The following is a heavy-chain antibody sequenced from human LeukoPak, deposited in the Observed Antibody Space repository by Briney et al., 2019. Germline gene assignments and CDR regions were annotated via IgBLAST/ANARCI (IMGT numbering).Heavy chain of an antibody. CDR3: GSSNSDLAFIVLTWFDP. D-gene: IGHD2-8*02. CDR1: GGTFSSYA. Sequence: ASLKLSCKASGGTFSSYAISWVRQAPGQGLEWMGGIIPIFGTANYAQKFQGRVTITADESTSTAYMELSSLRSEDTAVYYCGSSNSDLAFIVLTWFDPCGQGNLVTVSS. CDR2: IIPIFGTA. V-gene: IGHV1-69*01. J-gene: IGHJ5*02.